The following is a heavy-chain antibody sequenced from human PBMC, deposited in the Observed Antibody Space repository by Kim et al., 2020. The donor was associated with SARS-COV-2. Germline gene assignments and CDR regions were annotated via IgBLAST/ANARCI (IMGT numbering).Heavy chain of an antibody. CDR1: GFTFTDYA. CDR3: AKNPGGGPPYYFEF. CDR2: ISGGSGT. D-gene: IGHD3-10*01. Sequence: GGSLRLSCAASGFTFTDYAMTWVRQAPGKGLEWVSSISGGSGTNYADSVKGRFTVSRDNSKNTLFLQMSSLRAEDTAVYFCAKNPGGGPPYYFEFWGQGTLVTVSS. V-gene: IGHV3-23*01. J-gene: IGHJ4*02.